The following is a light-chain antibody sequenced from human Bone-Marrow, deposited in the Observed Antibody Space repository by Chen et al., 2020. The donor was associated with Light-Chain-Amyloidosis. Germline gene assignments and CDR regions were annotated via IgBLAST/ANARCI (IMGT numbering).Light chain of an antibody. J-gene: IGKJ4*01. CDR1: QTISGNS. Sequence: EIVLTQSPGTLSLSPGEGANLSCRASQTISGNSLTWYQQKFGQAPMLLIYRSSSRATGIPDRFTGSRSGTDFTLTINRLEPEDFAMYYCQQYGTSPLTFGGGTKVEIK. V-gene: IGKV3-20*01. CDR2: RSS. CDR3: QQYGTSPLT.